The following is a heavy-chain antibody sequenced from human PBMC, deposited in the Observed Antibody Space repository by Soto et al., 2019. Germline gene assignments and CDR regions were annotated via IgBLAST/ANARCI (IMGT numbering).Heavy chain of an antibody. J-gene: IGHJ6*02. CDR2: IWYDGSNK. CDR3: ARTTKRFGELYYYYGMDV. V-gene: IGHV3-33*01. CDR1: GFTFSSYG. D-gene: IGHD3-10*01. Sequence: QVKLVESGGGVVQPGRSLRLSCAASGFTFSSYGMHWVRRAPGKGLQWVAVIWYDGSNKYYADSVKGRFTISRDNSKNTLYLQMNSLRAEDTAVYYCARTTKRFGELYYYYGMDVWGQGTTVTVSS.